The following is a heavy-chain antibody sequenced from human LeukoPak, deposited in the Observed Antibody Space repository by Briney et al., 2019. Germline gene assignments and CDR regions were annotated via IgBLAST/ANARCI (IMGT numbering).Heavy chain of an antibody. CDR3: ASQNLYTGNYHDNDY. J-gene: IGHJ4*02. V-gene: IGHV4-34*01. D-gene: IGHD1-26*01. CDR2: INHSGST. CDR1: GGSFSGYY. Sequence: TSETLSLTCAVYGGSFSGYYWSWIRQPPGKGLEWIGEINHSGSTNYNPSLKSRVTISVDTSKNQFSLNLSSVTAADTAVYYCASQNLYTGNYHDNDYWGQGALVTVSS.